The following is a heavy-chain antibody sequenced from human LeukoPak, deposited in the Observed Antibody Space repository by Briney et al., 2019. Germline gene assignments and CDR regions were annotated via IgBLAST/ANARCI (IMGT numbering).Heavy chain of an antibody. CDR2: ISAYNGNT. CDR1: GYTFTSYG. CDR3: ARYLAVAGTGYYYYYGMDV. D-gene: IGHD6-19*01. Sequence: ASVKVSCKASGYTFTSYGISWVRQAPGQGLEWMGWISAYNGNTNYAQKLQGRVTMTPDTSTSTAYMELRSLRSDDTAVYYCARYLAVAGTGYYYYYGMDVWGQGTTVTVSS. J-gene: IGHJ6*02. V-gene: IGHV1-18*01.